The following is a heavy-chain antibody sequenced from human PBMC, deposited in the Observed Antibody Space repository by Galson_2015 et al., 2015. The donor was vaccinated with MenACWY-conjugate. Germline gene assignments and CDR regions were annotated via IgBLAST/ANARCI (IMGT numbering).Heavy chain of an antibody. D-gene: IGHD2-2*02. CDR3: AREGWACSSTSCYNPGTYYYYYGMDV. CDR1: GYTFTSYA. V-gene: IGHV1-18*01. CDR2: ISAHNGNT. Sequence: SVKVSCKASGYTFTSYAMHWVRQAPGQGLEWMGWISAHNGNTNYAQKLQGRVTMTTDTSTSTAYMELRSLRSDDTAVYYCAREGWACSSTSCYNPGTYYYYYGMDVWGQGTTVTVSS. J-gene: IGHJ6*02.